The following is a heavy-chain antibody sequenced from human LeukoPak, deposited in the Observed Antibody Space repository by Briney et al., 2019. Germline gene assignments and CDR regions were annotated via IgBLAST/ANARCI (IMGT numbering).Heavy chain of an antibody. Sequence: SETLSLTCSVSGASISSYYWTWIRQSPRRGLEWIGYIYYSGTTFYNPSLKSRVTISADTSKNQFSLKLSSVTAADTAVYYCARGLWGVRGEIDCWGQGTLVTVSS. V-gene: IGHV4-59*01. D-gene: IGHD3-10*01. CDR1: GASISSYY. CDR2: IYYSGTT. CDR3: ARGLWGVRGEIDC. J-gene: IGHJ4*02.